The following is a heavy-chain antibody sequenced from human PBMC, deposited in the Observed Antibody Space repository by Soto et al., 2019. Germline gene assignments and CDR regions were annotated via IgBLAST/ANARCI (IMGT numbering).Heavy chain of an antibody. CDR1: GGSVSSGSYY. Sequence: SETLSLTCTFSGGSVSSGSYYWSWIRQPPGKGLEWIGYMYNSGNYDYNPSLKSRVTISVDTSKNQFSLKLNSVTAADTAVYYCACGSSASAYIDYWGQGTLVTVSS. V-gene: IGHV4-61*01. J-gene: IGHJ4*02. CDR2: MYNSGNY. CDR3: ACGSSASAYIDY. D-gene: IGHD6-13*01.